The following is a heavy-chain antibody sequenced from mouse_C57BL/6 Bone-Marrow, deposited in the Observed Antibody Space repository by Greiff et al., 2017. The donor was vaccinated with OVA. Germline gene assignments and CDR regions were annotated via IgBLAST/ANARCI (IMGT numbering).Heavy chain of an antibody. V-gene: IGHV1-15*01. Sequence: QVQLQQSGAELVRPGASVTLSCKASGYTFTGYEMHWVKQTPVHGLEWIGAIDPATGGTAYNQKFKGKAILTADKSSSTAYMELRSLTSEDSAVYDGAREDDDLGNYYDFWDQGTTLTVSS. CDR1: GYTFTGYE. CDR3: AREDDDLGNYYDF. CDR2: IDPATGGT. D-gene: IGHD2-4*01. J-gene: IGHJ2*01.